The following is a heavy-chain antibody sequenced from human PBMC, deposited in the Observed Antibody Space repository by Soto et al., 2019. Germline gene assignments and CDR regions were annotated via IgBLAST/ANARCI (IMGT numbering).Heavy chain of an antibody. V-gene: IGHV4-4*02. CDR2: IYHSGST. CDR3: ARDRSSNYSKFKTFDY. Sequence: LRETLSLTCAVSGGSISISNWWSWVRQPPGKGLEWIGEIYHSGSTNYNPSLKSRVTISVDKSKNQFSLKLSSVTAADTAMYYCARDRSSNYSKFKTFDYWGQGTLVTVSS. CDR1: GGSISISNW. D-gene: IGHD4-4*01. J-gene: IGHJ4*02.